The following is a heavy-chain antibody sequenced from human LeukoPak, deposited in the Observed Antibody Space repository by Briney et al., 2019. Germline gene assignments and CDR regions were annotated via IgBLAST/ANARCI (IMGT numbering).Heavy chain of an antibody. J-gene: IGHJ4*02. CDR2: INHSGST. V-gene: IGHV4-34*01. CDR3: ARLYCSSTSCFEY. D-gene: IGHD2-2*01. CDR1: GGSFSGYY. Sequence: SETLSLTCAVYGGSFSGYYWSWIRQPPGKGLEWIGEINHSGSTNYNPSLKSRVTISVDTSKNQFSLKLSSVTAADTAVYYCARLYCSSTSCFEYWGQGTLVTVSS.